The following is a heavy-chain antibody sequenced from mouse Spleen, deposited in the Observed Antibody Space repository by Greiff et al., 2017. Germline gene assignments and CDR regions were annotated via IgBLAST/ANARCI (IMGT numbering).Heavy chain of an antibody. V-gene: IGHV5-4*02. CDR3: ARERYGNSHYYAMDY. CDR2: ISDGGSYT. J-gene: IGHJ4*01. CDR1: GFTFSDYY. D-gene: IGHD2-10*02. Sequence: DVKLVESGGGLVKPGGSLKLSCAASGFTFSDYYMYWVRQTPEKRLEWVATISDGGSYTYYPDSVKGRFTISRDNAKNNLYLQMSSLKSEDTAMYYCARERYGNSHYYAMDYWGQGTSVTVSS.